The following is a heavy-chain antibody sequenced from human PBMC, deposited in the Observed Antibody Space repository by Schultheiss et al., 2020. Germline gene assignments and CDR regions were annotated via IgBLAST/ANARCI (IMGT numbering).Heavy chain of an antibody. Sequence: SETLSLTCTVSGSSISSYYWSWIRQPPGKGLEWIGYIYYSGSTNYNPSLKSRVTISVDRSKNQFSLKLSSVTAADTAVYYCARVDIVATTFDYWGQGTLVTVSS. CDR1: GSSISSYY. V-gene: IGHV4-59*01. D-gene: IGHD5-12*01. J-gene: IGHJ4*02. CDR2: IYYSGST. CDR3: ARVDIVATTFDY.